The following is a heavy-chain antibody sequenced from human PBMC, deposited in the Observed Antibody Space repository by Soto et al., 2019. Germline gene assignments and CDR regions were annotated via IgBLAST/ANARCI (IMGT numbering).Heavy chain of an antibody. D-gene: IGHD4-17*01. CDR1: GYTFTSYG. CDR3: ARGSYRGDYDGWFDF. Sequence: QLVQSGAEVKKPGASVRLSCKPSGYTFTSYGITWVRQAPGQGLEWMGWISTYNGDTKAAQKFQGRVSMTTDASTSTAYLDLRSLRSDDTAVYFCARGSYRGDYDGWFDFWGQGTLVSVSS. CDR2: ISTYNGDT. V-gene: IGHV1-18*01. J-gene: IGHJ5*01.